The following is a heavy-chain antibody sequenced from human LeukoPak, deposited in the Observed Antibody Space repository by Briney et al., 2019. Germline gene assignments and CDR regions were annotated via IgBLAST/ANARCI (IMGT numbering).Heavy chain of an antibody. D-gene: IGHD3-10*02. Sequence: GGSLRLSCAASGFTFSSYAVSWVRQAPGKGLEWVSAISGSGGSTYYADSVKGRFTISRDNSKNTLYLQMNSLRAEDTAVYYCAKDRGLLFGEFHDYWGQGTLVTVSS. J-gene: IGHJ4*02. CDR3: AKDRGLLFGEFHDY. V-gene: IGHV3-23*01. CDR2: ISGSGGST. CDR1: GFTFSSYA.